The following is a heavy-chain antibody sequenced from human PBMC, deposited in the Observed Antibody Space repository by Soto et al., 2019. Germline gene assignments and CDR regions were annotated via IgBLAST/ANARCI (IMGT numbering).Heavy chain of an antibody. V-gene: IGHV3-33*01. Sequence: HPGGSLRRSSAASGFTFSCYGMHGVRQAPGKGLEWVAVIWYDGSNKYYADSVKGRFTISRDNSKNTLYLQMNSLRAEDAAVYYCATNFDILYYYGMDVWGQGTTVTVSS. D-gene: IGHD1-1*01. J-gene: IGHJ6*02. CDR1: GFTFSCYG. CDR2: IWYDGSNK. CDR3: ATNFDILYYYGMDV.